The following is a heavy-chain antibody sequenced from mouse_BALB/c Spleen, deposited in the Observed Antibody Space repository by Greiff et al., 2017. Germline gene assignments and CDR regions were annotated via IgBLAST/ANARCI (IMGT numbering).Heavy chain of an antibody. V-gene: IGHV5-12-1*01. CDR2: ISSGGGST. J-gene: IGHJ3*01. D-gene: IGHD2-3*01. CDR1: GFAFSSYD. Sequence: EVQGVESGGGLVKPGGSLKLSCAASGFAFSSYDMSWVRQTPEKRLEWVAYISSGGGSTYYPDTVKGRFTISRDNAKNTLYLQMSSLKSEDTAMYYCARTDGYYEGAWFAYWGQGTLVTVSA. CDR3: ARTDGYYEGAWFAY.